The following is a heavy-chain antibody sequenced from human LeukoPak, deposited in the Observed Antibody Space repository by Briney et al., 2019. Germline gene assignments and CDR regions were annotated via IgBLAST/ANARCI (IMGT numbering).Heavy chain of an antibody. V-gene: IGHV3-74*01. J-gene: IGHJ1*01. CDR2: IKSDGST. Sequence: SGGSLRLSCAASGFTFSTYWMHWVRQAPGKGLVWASRIKSDGSTNYADSVKGRFTISRDNAKNTLSLQMNSLRAEDTGVYYCARAPSEIGGYYPEYFRHWGQGTLVTVSS. CDR1: GFTFSTYW. D-gene: IGHD3-22*01. CDR3: ARAPSEIGGYYPEYFRH.